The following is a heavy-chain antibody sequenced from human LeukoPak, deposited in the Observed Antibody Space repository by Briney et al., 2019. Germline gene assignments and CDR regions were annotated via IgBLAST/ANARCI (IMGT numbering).Heavy chain of an antibody. J-gene: IGHJ4*02. CDR3: AKDRVLDYYDISEMDY. CDR2: IYSDNT. V-gene: IGHV3-53*01. CDR1: GFTVSSNS. Sequence: GGSLRLSCTVSGFTVSSNSMSWVRQAPGKGLEGVSFIYSDNTHYSDSVKGRFTISRDNSKNTLYLQMNSLRAEDTAIYYCAKDRVLDYYDISEMDYWGQGTLVTVSS. D-gene: IGHD3-22*01.